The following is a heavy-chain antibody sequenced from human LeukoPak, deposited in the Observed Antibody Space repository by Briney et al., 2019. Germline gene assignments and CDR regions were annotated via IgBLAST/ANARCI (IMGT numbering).Heavy chain of an antibody. Sequence: GGSLRLSCAASGFTFSSYWMSWVRQAPGKGLEWVANIKPDGSEKYYVDSVKGRFTISRDNAKKSVHLQMNSLRVEDTAVYYCARAVGVDYWGQGTLVTVSS. CDR2: IKPDGSEK. CDR3: ARAVGVDY. J-gene: IGHJ4*02. V-gene: IGHV3-7*04. D-gene: IGHD3-10*01. CDR1: GFTFSSYW.